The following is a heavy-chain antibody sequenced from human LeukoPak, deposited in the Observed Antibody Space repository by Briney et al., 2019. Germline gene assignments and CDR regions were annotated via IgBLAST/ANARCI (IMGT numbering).Heavy chain of an antibody. D-gene: IGHD3-10*01. J-gene: IGHJ3*02. CDR3: ARDTHYGSGTHDI. Sequence: SETLSLTCTVSGYSISSGYYWGWIRQPPGKGLEWIGYIYYSGSTNYNPSLKSRVTISVDTSKSQFSLKLSSVTAADTAVYYCARDTHYGSGTHDIWGQGTVVTVSS. CDR2: IYYSGST. CDR1: GYSISSGYY. V-gene: IGHV4-61*01.